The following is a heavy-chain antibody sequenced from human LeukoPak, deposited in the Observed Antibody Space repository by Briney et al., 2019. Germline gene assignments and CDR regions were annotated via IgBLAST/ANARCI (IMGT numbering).Heavy chain of an antibody. CDR2: INPSGGST. D-gene: IGHD3-22*01. CDR1: GYTFTSYY. CDR3: AIAGPNNYYDSSGYALAFDI. V-gene: IGHV1-46*01. J-gene: IGHJ3*02. Sequence: ASVKVSCKASGYTFTSYYMHLVRQAPGQGLEWMGIINPSGGSTSYAQKFQGRVTMTRDTSTSTVYMELSSLRSEDTAVYYCAIAGPNNYYDSSGYALAFDIWGQGTMVTVSS.